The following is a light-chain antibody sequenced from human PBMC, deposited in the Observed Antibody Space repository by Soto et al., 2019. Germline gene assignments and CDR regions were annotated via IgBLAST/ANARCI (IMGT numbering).Light chain of an antibody. CDR3: QQYNKWPPLT. V-gene: IGKV3-15*01. CDR2: GAS. CDR1: QSVSSN. Sequence: EIVMTQSPATLPVSPGERATLSCRASQSVSSNLAWYQQKPGQAPRLLIYGASTRATGIPARFSGSGSGTDFTLTISSLQSEDFAVYYCQQYNKWPPLTFGGGTKVEIK. J-gene: IGKJ4*01.